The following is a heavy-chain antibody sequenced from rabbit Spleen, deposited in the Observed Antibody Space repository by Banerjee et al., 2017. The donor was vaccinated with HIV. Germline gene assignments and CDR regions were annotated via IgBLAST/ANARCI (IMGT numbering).Heavy chain of an antibody. V-gene: IGHV1S45*01. CDR2: IYTGSSGST. Sequence: EQLKESGGGLVQPGGSLTLTCTASGFDLSSDYFMCWVRQAPGKGLEWIACIYTGSSGSTYYASWVNGRFTISSHNAQNTLYLQLNSLTAADTATYFCVRDQAGYAGYGPYYFNLWGQGTLVTVS. J-gene: IGHJ4*01. CDR3: VRDQAGYAGYGPYYFNL. CDR1: GFDLSSDYF. D-gene: IGHD7-1*01.